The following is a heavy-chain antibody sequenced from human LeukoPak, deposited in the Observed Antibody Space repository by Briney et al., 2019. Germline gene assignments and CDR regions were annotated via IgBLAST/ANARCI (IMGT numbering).Heavy chain of an antibody. CDR3: AKSFRSTSLDY. Sequence: GGSLRLSCAASGFTFDDYGMSWVRQAPGKGLEWVSGINWNGGRTGYAESVKGRFTISRDNAKNSLYLQMNSLRVEDTAVYYCAKSFRSTSLDYWGQGTLVTVSS. J-gene: IGHJ4*02. D-gene: IGHD2-2*01. V-gene: IGHV3-20*04. CDR1: GFTFDDYG. CDR2: INWNGGRT.